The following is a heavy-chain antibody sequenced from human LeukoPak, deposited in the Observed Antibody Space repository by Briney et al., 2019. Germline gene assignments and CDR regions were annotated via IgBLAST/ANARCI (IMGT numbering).Heavy chain of an antibody. CDR1: GYTFTSYD. D-gene: IGHD6-13*01. CDR2: MNPNSGNT. CDR3: ARRGYSSSRHYYYYGMDV. V-gene: IGHV1-8*01. J-gene: IGHJ6*02. Sequence: VASVKVSCKASGYTFTSYDINWVRQATGQGLEWMGWMNPNSGNTGYAQKFQGRVTMTRNTSISTAYMELSSLRSEDTAVYYCARRGYSSSRHYYYYGMDVWGQGTTVTVSS.